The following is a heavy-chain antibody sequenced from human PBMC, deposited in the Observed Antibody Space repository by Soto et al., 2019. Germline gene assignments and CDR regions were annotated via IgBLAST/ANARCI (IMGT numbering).Heavy chain of an antibody. J-gene: IGHJ5*02. CDR3: TRDASRDSSARGWFDP. CDR2: ISSNSAYI. Sequence: GSLRLSCASSGFTFRSFTMNWVRQAPGKGLEWVSTISSNSAYIYYTDALRGRFTISRDNAKNSLHLQMNSLRAEDTAVYYCTRDASRDSSARGWFDPWGPGTLVTVSS. V-gene: IGHV3-21*01. CDR1: GFTFRSFT. D-gene: IGHD6-13*01.